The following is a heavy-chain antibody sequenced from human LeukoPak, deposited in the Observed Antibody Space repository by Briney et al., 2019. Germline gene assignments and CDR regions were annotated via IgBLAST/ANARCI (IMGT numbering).Heavy chain of an antibody. D-gene: IGHD6-19*01. CDR2: FNWNGGST. Sequence: GGSLGPPWAAPGFPFVDFGMGGVRQPPGKGLGGVSGFNWNGGSTGYADSVKGRFTISRDNAKNSLYLQMNSLRAEDTALYYCARDRAGWYDDYYYYMDVWGKGTTVTVSS. CDR1: GFPFVDFG. J-gene: IGHJ6*03. CDR3: ARDRAGWYDDYYYYMDV. V-gene: IGHV3-20*04.